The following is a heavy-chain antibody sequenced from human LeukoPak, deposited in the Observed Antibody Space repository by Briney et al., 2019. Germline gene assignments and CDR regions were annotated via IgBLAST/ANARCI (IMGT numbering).Heavy chain of an antibody. CDR2: ISGSGDNI. CDR1: GFKFSGYY. V-gene: IGHV3-11*01. Sequence: PGGSLRLSCAASGFKFSGYYMSWIRQAPGKGLEWISYISGSGDNIYYAGPVQGRFTISRDNSKNSLYLQLNSLTPEDTAVYFCARDGGHYHSENHYNVNYWGQGTLVTVSS. CDR3: ARDGGHYHSENHYNVNY. J-gene: IGHJ4*02. D-gene: IGHD3-10*01.